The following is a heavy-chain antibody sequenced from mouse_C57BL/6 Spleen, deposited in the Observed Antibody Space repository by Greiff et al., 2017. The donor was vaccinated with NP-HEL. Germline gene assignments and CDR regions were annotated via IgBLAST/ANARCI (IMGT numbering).Heavy chain of an antibody. CDR2: IDPNSGGT. V-gene: IGHV1-72*01. D-gene: IGHD1-1*01. CDR3: ARRSSYYYGSSRYYFDY. J-gene: IGHJ2*01. Sequence: QVQLQPGAELVKPGASVKLSCKASGYTFTSYWMHWVKQRPGRGLEWIGRIDPNSGGTKYNEKFKSKATLTVDKPSSTAYMQLSSLTSEDSAVYYCARRSSYYYGSSRYYFDYWGQGTTLTVSS. CDR1: GYTFTSYW.